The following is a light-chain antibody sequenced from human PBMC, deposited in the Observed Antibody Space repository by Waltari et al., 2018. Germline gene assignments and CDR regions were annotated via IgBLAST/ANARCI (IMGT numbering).Light chain of an antibody. V-gene: IGKV2-28*01. Sequence: DIVMTQSPLYLFVTPGEPASISCRSSQRLLHGSGNHLLDLYLQKPGQSPQILIYLVSNRASGVPYSFSGSGSGTDFTLKISRVEAEDVGVYFCMQARQTPWTFGQGTKVEIK. CDR2: LVS. CDR1: QRLLHGSGNHL. CDR3: MQARQTPWT. J-gene: IGKJ1*01.